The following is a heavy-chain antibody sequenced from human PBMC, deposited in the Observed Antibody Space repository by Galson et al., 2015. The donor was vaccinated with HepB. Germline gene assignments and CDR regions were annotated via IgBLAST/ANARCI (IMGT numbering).Heavy chain of an antibody. J-gene: IGHJ4*02. Sequence: SLRLSCAASGFTFSSYAMSWVRQAPGKGLEWVSAISGSGGSTYYADSVKGRFTISRDNSKNTLYLQMNSLRAEDTAVYYCANVPWSGYYNDYWGQGTLVTVSS. CDR2: ISGSGGST. D-gene: IGHD3-3*01. CDR3: ANVPWSGYYNDY. V-gene: IGHV3-23*01. CDR1: GFTFSSYA.